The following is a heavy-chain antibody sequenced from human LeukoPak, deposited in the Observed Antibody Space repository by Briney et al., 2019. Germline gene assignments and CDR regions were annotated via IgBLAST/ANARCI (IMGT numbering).Heavy chain of an antibody. CDR2: IISSSSYI. J-gene: IGHJ4*02. CDR1: GFTFSSYS. Sequence: GGSLRLSCAASGFTFSSYSMNWVRQAPGKGLEWVSYIISSSSYIYYAYSVKGRFTISRDNAKNSLYLQMNSLRAEDTAVYYCAREGTAMVSSDYWGQGTLVTVSS. V-gene: IGHV3-21*01. CDR3: AREGTAMVSSDY. D-gene: IGHD5-18*01.